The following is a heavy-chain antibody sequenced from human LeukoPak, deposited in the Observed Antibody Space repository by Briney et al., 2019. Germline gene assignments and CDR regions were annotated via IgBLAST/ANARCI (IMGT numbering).Heavy chain of an antibody. D-gene: IGHD3-22*01. Sequence: GGSLRLSCAASGFTFSSYAMHWVRQAPGKGLEWVAVISYDGSNKSSADSVKGRFTISRDNSKNTLYLQMNSLRAEDTAVYYCARDGYYYDTSGYYEFYYYMDVWGKGTTVTVSS. CDR1: GFTFSSYA. V-gene: IGHV3-30*04. J-gene: IGHJ6*03. CDR2: ISYDGSNK. CDR3: ARDGYYYDTSGYYEFYYYMDV.